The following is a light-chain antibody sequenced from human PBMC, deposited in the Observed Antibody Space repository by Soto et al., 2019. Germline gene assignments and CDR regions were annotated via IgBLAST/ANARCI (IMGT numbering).Light chain of an antibody. CDR2: EVS. V-gene: IGLV2-14*03. J-gene: IGLJ1*01. Sequence: QSALTQAACVSGCLGQSITISCTGSSSDIGGHEYVSWYQQRPGAAPKLLIFEVSRRPSGVSSRFSGPKSGNTASLTISGLQAEDQVDYYCSSYSSGSVLYVFGTGTKATVL. CDR1: SSDIGGHEY. CDR3: SSYSSGSVLYV.